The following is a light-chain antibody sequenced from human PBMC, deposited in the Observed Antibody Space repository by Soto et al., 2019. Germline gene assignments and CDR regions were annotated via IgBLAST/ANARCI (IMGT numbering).Light chain of an antibody. CDR3: GHAPQTPPHT. V-gene: IGKV2-28*01. CDR2: LGS. J-gene: IGKJ2*01. Sequence: DIVMTQSPLSLPVTPGEPASVSCRSSQSLRHSNGYNYLDWYLQRPGQSPQLLIYLGSYRASGVPDRFSGSGSGTDFTLTISRVEAEDVGVYYCGHAPQTPPHTFGQGTKLEIK. CDR1: QSLRHSNGYNY.